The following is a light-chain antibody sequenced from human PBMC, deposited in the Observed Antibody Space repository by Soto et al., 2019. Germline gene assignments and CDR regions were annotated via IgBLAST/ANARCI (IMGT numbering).Light chain of an antibody. V-gene: IGKV4-1*01. J-gene: IGKJ1*01. Sequence: DIVMTQSPDSLAVSLGERATINCKSSQSVLYSSNNKNYLAWYQQKPGQPPKLIIYWASTRESGVPDRFSGSGSGTDFTLTISSLQAEEVAVYYCQQYYSTPRTFGQGAKVEIK. CDR2: WAS. CDR3: QQYYSTPRT. CDR1: QSVLYSSNNKNY.